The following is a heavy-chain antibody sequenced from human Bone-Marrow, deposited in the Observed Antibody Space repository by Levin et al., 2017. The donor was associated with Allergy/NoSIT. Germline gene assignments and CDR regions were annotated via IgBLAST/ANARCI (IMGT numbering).Heavy chain of an antibody. V-gene: IGHV3-74*01. J-gene: IGHJ5*01. CDR1: GFTLSRYW. D-gene: IGHD7-27*01. CDR3: AKGGTGGFDS. CDR2: IKSDETST. Sequence: GGSLRLSCTASGFTLSRYWMHWVRQVPGKGLVWVSVIKSDETSTSYADSVKGRFTISRDNAKNTLYLEMNSLRSEDTAVYYCAKGGTGGFDSWGQGTLVTVSS.